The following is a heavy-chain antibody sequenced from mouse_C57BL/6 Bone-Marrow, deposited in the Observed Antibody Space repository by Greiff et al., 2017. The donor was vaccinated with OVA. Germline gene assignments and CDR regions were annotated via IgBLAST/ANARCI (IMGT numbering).Heavy chain of an antibody. J-gene: IGHJ1*03. CDR2: ISNLAYSI. Sequence: EVKLVESGGGLVQPGGSLKLSCAASGFTFSDYGMAWVRQAPRKGPEWVAFISNLAYSIYYADTVTGRFTISRENAKNTLYLEMSSLRSEDTAMYYCARQGDVWYFDVWGTGTTVTVSS. D-gene: IGHD3-3*01. V-gene: IGHV5-15*01. CDR1: GFTFSDYG. CDR3: ARQGDVWYFDV.